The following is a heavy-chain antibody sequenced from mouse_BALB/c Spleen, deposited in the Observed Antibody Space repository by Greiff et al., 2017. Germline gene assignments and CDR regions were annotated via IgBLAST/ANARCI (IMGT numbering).Heavy chain of an antibody. CDR1: GDSITSGY. D-gene: IGHD2-4*01. CDR3: ARLGYDYDVAWYFDV. CDR2: ISYSGST. Sequence: EVKVVESGPSLVKPSQTLSLTCSVTGDSITSGYWNWIRKFPGNKLEYMGYISYSGSTYYNPSLKSRISITRDTSKNQYYLQLNSVTTEDTATYYCARLGYDYDVAWYFDVWGAGTTVTVSS. V-gene: IGHV3-8*02. J-gene: IGHJ1*01.